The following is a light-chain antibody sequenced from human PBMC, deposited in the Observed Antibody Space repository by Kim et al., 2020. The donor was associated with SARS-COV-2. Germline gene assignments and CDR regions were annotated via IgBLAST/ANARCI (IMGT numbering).Light chain of an antibody. CDR2: WAS. V-gene: IGKV4-1*01. Sequence: IAVIQSPDSLAVSLGERATINCRSSQSVLDTSNNQIYLAWYQQKPGQPPKLLISWASIRESGVPDRISGSGSGTDFTLTISSLQAEDVALYYCQQYYSSPFAFGQGTKLRS. CDR1: QSVLDTSNNQIY. J-gene: IGKJ2*01. CDR3: QQYYSSPFA.